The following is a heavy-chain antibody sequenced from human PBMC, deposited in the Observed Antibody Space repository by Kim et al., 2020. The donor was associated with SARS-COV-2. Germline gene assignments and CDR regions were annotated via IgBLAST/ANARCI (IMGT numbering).Heavy chain of an antibody. CDR3: ARDLEGSSYGSYHRAFDY. CDR1: GGYISSYY. Sequence: SETLSLTCTVSGGYISSYYWSWIRQLPGKGMEWIGYIYYSASTNYNPSLKSRVTISVDTSKNQFSLKLSSVTAADTAVYYCARDLEGSSYGSYHRAFDYWGQGTLVTVSS. D-gene: IGHD5-18*01. J-gene: IGHJ4*02. CDR2: IYYSAST. V-gene: IGHV4-59*01.